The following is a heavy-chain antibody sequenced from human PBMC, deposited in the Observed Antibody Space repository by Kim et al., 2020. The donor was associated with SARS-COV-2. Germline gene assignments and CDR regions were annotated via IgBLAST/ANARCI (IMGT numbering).Heavy chain of an antibody. CDR2: IKSKTDGGTT. CDR1: GFTFSNAW. Sequence: GGSLRLSCAASGFTFSNAWMSWVRQAPGKGLEWVGRIKSKTDGGTTDYAAPVKGRFTISRDDSKNTLYLQMNSLKTEDTAVYYCTTDKGYDPWFDPWGQGTLVTVSS. J-gene: IGHJ5*02. CDR3: TTDKGYDPWFDP. D-gene: IGHD3-22*01. V-gene: IGHV3-15*01.